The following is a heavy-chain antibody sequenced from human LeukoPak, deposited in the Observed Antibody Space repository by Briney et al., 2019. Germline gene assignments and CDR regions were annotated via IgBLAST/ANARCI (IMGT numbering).Heavy chain of an antibody. CDR2: ISFDGSYK. CDR3: ARRYSTSPDAFDI. Sequence: GGSLRLSCVASGFTFSNYVLSWVRQAPGKGLEWVAVISFDGSYKYYADSVKGRFTISRDNSKNTLYLQMNSLRAEDTAVYYCARRYSTSPDAFDIWGQGTMVTVSS. D-gene: IGHD6-13*01. CDR1: GFTFSNYV. V-gene: IGHV3-30*03. J-gene: IGHJ3*02.